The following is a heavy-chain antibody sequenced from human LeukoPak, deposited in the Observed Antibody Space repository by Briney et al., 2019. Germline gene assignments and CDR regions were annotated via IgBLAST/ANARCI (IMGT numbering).Heavy chain of an antibody. CDR3: ARDLYGDYFDAFDI. D-gene: IGHD4-17*01. J-gene: IGHJ3*02. Sequence: WASVKVSCKASGYTFTSYYMHWVRQAPGQGLEWMGWISAYNGNTNYAQKLQGRVTMTTDTSTSTAYMELRSLRSDDTAVYYCARDLYGDYFDAFDIWGQGTMVTVSS. CDR1: GYTFTSYY. CDR2: ISAYNGNT. V-gene: IGHV1-18*04.